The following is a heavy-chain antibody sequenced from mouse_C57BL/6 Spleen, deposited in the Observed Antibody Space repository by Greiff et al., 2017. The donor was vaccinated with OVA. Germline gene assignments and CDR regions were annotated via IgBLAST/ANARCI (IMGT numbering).Heavy chain of an antibody. J-gene: IGHJ4*01. CDR1: GYSITSGYY. V-gene: IGHV3-6*01. CDR3: TEGAYLAMDY. Sequence: VQLKESGPGLVKPSQSLSLTCSVTGYSITSGYYWNWIRQFPGNKLEWMGYISYDGSNNYNPSLKNRISITRDTSKNQFFLKLNSVTTEDTATYYCTEGAYLAMDYWGQGTSVTVSS. CDR2: ISYDGSN. D-gene: IGHD5-5*01.